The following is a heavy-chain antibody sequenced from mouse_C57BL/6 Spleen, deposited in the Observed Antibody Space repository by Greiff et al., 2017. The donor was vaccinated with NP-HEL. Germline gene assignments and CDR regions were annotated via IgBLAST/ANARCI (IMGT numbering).Heavy chain of an antibody. D-gene: IGHD1-1*01. V-gene: IGHV1-55*01. CDR2: IYPGSGST. CDR3: AREGVTTVPDD. J-gene: IGHJ2*01. CDR1: GYTFTSYW. Sequence: VQLQQSGAELVKPGASVKMSCKASGYTFTSYWITWVKQRPGQGLEWIGDIYPGSGSTNYNEKFKSKATLTVDTSSSTAYMQLSSQTSEDSAVYSCAREGVTTVPDDWGQGTTLTVSS.